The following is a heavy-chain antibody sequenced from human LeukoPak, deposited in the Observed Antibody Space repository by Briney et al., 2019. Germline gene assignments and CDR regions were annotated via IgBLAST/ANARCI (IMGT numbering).Heavy chain of an antibody. V-gene: IGHV4-59*01. CDR3: ARRGDPLYSSGWPYWYFDL. D-gene: IGHD6-19*01. CDR1: GGSISSYY. CDR2: IYYSGST. Sequence: PSETLSLTCTVSGGSISSYYWSWIRQPPGKGLEWIGYIYYSGSTNYNPSLKSRVTISVDTSKNQFSLKLSSVTAADTAVYYCARRGDPLYSSGWPYWYFDLWGRGTLVTVSS. J-gene: IGHJ2*01.